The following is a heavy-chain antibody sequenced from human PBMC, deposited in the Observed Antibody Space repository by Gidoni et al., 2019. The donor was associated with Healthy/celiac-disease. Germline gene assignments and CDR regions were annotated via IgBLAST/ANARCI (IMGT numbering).Heavy chain of an antibody. J-gene: IGHJ4*02. CDR3: AKTHSSAIDY. V-gene: IGHV3-30*18. Sequence: QVQLVESGGGVVQPGRSLRLSCAASGFTFSSYGMHWVRQAPGKGLEWVAVISYDGSNKYYADSVKGRFTISRDNSKNTLYLQMNSLRAEDTAVYYCAKTHSSAIDYWGQGTLVTVSS. CDR2: ISYDGSNK. D-gene: IGHD2-15*01. CDR1: GFTFSSYG.